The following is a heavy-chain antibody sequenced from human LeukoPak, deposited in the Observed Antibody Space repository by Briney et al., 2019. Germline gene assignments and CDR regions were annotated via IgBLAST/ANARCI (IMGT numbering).Heavy chain of an antibody. V-gene: IGHV3-30-3*01. CDR1: GFTFSSYA. D-gene: IGHD3-3*01. J-gene: IGHJ6*03. CDR3: ARDWRFLEWLLSMPYYYYYMDV. CDR2: ISYDGSNK. Sequence: GGSLRLSCAASGFTFSSYAMHWVRQAPGKGLEWVAVISYDGSNKYYADSVKGRFTISRDNSKNTLYLQMNSLRAEDTAVYYCARDWRFLEWLLSMPYYYYYMDVWGKATTVTVSS.